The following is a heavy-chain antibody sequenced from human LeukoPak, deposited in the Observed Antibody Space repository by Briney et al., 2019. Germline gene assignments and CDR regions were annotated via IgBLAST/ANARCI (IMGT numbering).Heavy chain of an antibody. Sequence: SETLSLTCTVSGGSISSYYWSWIRQPPGKGLEWIGYIYYSGSTNYNPSLKSRVTISVDTSKNQFSLKLSSVTAADTAVYYCARGPYGSGGRPDYWGQGTLVTVSS. CDR2: IYYSGST. CDR1: GGSISSYY. J-gene: IGHJ4*02. CDR3: ARGPYGSGGRPDY. D-gene: IGHD3-10*01. V-gene: IGHV4-59*01.